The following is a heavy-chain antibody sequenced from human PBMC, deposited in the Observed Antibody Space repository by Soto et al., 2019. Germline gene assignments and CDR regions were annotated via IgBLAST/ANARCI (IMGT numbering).Heavy chain of an antibody. CDR1: GASISGFY. CDR3: VRDGTKTLRDWFDP. V-gene: IGHV4-4*07. Sequence: QVQLQESGPGLVEPSETLSLTCTVSGASISGFYWSWIRKSAGKGLEWIGRIYATGTTDYNPSLKSRVRMSVDTSKKQFSLKLRSVTAADTAVYYCVRDGTKTLRDWFDPWGQGISVTVSS. CDR2: IYATGTT. J-gene: IGHJ5*02. D-gene: IGHD1-1*01.